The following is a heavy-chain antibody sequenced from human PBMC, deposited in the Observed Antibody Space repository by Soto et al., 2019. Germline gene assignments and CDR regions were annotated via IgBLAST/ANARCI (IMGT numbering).Heavy chain of an antibody. Sequence: GGSLRLSCAASGFTFSSYWMHWVRQAPGKGLVWVSRINSDGSSTSYADSVKGRFTILRDNAKNTLYLQMNSLRAADTAVYYCARDSSPPYYYGSGGFDPWGQGTLVTVSS. CDR2: INSDGSST. D-gene: IGHD3-10*01. CDR1: GFTFSSYW. J-gene: IGHJ5*02. CDR3: ARDSSPPYYYGSGGFDP. V-gene: IGHV3-74*01.